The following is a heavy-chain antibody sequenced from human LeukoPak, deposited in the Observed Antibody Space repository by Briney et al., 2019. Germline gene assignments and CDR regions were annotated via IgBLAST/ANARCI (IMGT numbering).Heavy chain of an antibody. D-gene: IGHD3-3*01. V-gene: IGHV4-39*01. CDR3: ARAEVAKESIFGVVINPGFDY. CDR1: GGSISSSGYY. J-gene: IGHJ4*02. Sequence: SETLSLTCTVSGGSISSSGYYWGWIRQPPGTGLEWIGSMYHSGSTYYNPPLNSRVTISVDTSKNQFSLKLSSVTAADTAVYYCARAEVAKESIFGVVINPGFDYWGQGTLVTVSS. CDR2: MYHSGST.